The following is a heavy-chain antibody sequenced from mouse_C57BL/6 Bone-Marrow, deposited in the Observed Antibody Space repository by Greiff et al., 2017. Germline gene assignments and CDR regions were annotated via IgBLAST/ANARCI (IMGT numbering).Heavy chain of an antibody. CDR1: GYTFTSYW. D-gene: IGHD1-1*01. V-gene: IGHV1-50*01. J-gene: IGHJ4*01. CDR3: ARDFGTIYYYGYYYAMDY. Sequence: QVQLQQPGAELVKPGASVKLSCKASGYTFTSYWLQWVKQRPGQGLEWIGEIDPSDSYTNYNQKFKGKATLTVDTSSSTAYMQLSSLTYEYSAVYYCARDFGTIYYYGYYYAMDYWGQGTSVTVSS. CDR2: IDPSDSYT.